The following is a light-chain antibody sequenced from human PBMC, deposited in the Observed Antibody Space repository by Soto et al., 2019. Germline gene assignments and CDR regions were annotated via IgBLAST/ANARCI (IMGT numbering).Light chain of an antibody. V-gene: IGKV1-33*01. CDR2: EAS. CDR3: QQYANLPPFT. Sequence: DIQMTQSPSSLSASVGDRVTITCQASQDISNYLNWYQQKPGKAPKLLIYEASNLETGVPSRFSGSGSGTDFTFTISSLQPEDIATYYCQQYANLPPFTFGPGTKVDIK. J-gene: IGKJ3*01. CDR1: QDISNY.